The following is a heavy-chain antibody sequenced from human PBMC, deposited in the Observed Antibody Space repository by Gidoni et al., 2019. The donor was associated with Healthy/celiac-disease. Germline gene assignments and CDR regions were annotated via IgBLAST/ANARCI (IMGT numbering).Heavy chain of an antibody. CDR1: GGSFSGYY. V-gene: IGHV4-34*01. D-gene: IGHD3-10*01. CDR2: INHSGST. J-gene: IGHJ5*02. CDR3: ARGLPRITMVRGTWGWFDP. Sequence: QVQLQQWGAGLLKPSETLSLTCAVYGGSFSGYYWSWIRQPPGKGLEWIGEINHSGSTNYNPSLKSRVTISVDTSKNQFSLKLSSVTAADTAVYYCARGLPRITMVRGTWGWFDPWGQGTLVTASS.